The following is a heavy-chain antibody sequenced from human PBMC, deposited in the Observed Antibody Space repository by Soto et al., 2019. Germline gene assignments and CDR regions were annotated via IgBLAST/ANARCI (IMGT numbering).Heavy chain of an antibody. J-gene: IGHJ5*02. Sequence: SETLSLTCTVSGGSISRYYWSWIRQPPGKGLEWIGYIYYSGSTNYNPPLKSRVTISVDTSKNQFSLKLSSVTAADTAVYYCAGLRHRGYSYGRWFDPWGQGTLVTVSS. CDR2: IYYSGST. V-gene: IGHV4-59*01. D-gene: IGHD5-18*01. CDR1: GGSISRYY. CDR3: AGLRHRGYSYGRWFDP.